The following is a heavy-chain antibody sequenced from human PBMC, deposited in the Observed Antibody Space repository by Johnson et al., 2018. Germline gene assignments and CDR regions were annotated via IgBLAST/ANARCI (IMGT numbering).Heavy chain of an antibody. D-gene: IGHD2-15*01. CDR3: ALWAAYCSDASCYSEEFSSGPFDY. Sequence: QVQLVECGGGVVEPGTTLRLCCAASGFTFNTYAMHWVRQAPGKGLEWVALISYDGRTNYYADSVKGRFTISRDNSLKPLSLHIDSLGAGDTAVYYGALWAAYCSDASCYSEEFSSGPFDYWGQGTLVTVSS. J-gene: IGHJ4*02. CDR2: ISYDGRTN. CDR1: GFTFNTYA. V-gene: IGHV3-30*04.